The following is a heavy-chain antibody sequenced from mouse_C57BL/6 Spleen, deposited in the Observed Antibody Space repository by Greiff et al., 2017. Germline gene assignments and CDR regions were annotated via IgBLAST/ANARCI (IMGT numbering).Heavy chain of an antibody. CDR1: GFNIKDYY. Sequence: VQLQQSGAELVRPGASVKLSCTASGFNIKDYYMHWVKQRPEQGLEWIGRIDPEDGDTEYAPKFQGKATLTADPSSHTAYLQLSSLTSGETAVYYCTADATVVGAGGYGGQGTSVTVSA. D-gene: IGHD1-1*01. J-gene: IGHJ4*01. CDR2: IDPEDGDT. CDR3: TADATVVGAGGY. V-gene: IGHV14-1*01.